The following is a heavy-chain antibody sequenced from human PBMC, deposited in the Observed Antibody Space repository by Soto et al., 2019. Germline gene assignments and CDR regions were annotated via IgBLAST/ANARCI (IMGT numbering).Heavy chain of an antibody. CDR3: ARAPNPFGVVSYVNWFDP. J-gene: IGHJ5*02. Sequence: PSETLSLTCTVSGGSISSGGYYWSWIRQHPGKGLEWIGYIYYSGSTYYNPSLKSRVTISVDTSKNQFSLKLSSVTAADTAVYYCARAPNPFGVVSYVNWFDPWGQGTRVTVST. CDR2: IYYSGST. V-gene: IGHV4-31*03. D-gene: IGHD3-3*01. CDR1: GGSISSGGYY.